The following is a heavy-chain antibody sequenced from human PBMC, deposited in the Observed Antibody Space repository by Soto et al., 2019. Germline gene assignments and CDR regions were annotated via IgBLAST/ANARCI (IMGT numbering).Heavy chain of an antibody. Sequence: QVQLVQSGAEVKKPGSSVKVSCKASGGIFSTYAISWLRQAPGQGLEWMGGIIPLFGTPNYAQRFQGSVTITADECTSTAYMELSRLRSEDTAVYYCARDRDDYGSGNYYNRIDFWGQGTLVTVSS. CDR1: GGIFSTYA. J-gene: IGHJ4*02. CDR3: ARDRDDYGSGNYYNRIDF. CDR2: IIPLFGTP. D-gene: IGHD3-10*01. V-gene: IGHV1-69*01.